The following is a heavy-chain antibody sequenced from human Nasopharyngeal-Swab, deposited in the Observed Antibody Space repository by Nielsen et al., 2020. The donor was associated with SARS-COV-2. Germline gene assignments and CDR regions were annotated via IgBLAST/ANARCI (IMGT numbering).Heavy chain of an antibody. J-gene: IGHJ3*02. V-gene: IGHV4-39*01. D-gene: IGHD3-3*01. CDR3: AIPPGRPITIFGVVDAFDI. CDR1: GGSISSSSYY. Sequence: SETLSLTCTVSGGSISSSSYYWGWFRQPPGKGLEWIGSIYYSGSTYYNPSLKSRVNISVDTSKNQFSLKLSSVTAADTAVYYCAIPPGRPITIFGVVDAFDIWGQGTMVTVSS. CDR2: IYYSGST.